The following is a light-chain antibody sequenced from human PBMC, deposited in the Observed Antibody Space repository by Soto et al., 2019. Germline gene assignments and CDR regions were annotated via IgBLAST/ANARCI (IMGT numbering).Light chain of an antibody. Sequence: QSALTQPRSVSGSPGQSVTISCTGTSSDVGGYNYVSWYQQHPGKAPKLMIYDVSKRPSGVPDRFSGSKSGNTASLTISGLQAEDEDDYYCCSYAGSDTFVVFGGGTKVTVL. CDR2: DVS. CDR3: CSYAGSDTFVV. J-gene: IGLJ2*01. CDR1: SSDVGGYNY. V-gene: IGLV2-11*01.